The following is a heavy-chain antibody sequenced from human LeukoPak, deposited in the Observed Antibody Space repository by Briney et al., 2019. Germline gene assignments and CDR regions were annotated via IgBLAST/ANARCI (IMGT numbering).Heavy chain of an antibody. CDR2: IYYSGST. D-gene: IGHD3-22*01. CDR1: GGSISSYY. CDR3: ARDRRVTMIVVVITRLTNSRLDAFDI. J-gene: IGHJ3*02. Sequence: PSETLSLTCTVSGGSISSYYWSWIRQPPGKGLEWIGYIYYSGSTNYNPSLKSRVTISVDTSKNQFSLKLSSVTAADTAVYYCARDRRVTMIVVVITRLTNSRLDAFDIWGQGTMVTVSS. V-gene: IGHV4-59*12.